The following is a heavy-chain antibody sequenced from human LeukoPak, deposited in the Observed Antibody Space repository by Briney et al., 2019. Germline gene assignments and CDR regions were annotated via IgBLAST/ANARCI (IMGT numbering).Heavy chain of an antibody. CDR2: ISGSGGSA. V-gene: IGHV3-23*01. CDR3: AKSEAEQFHPYFDY. D-gene: IGHD1-26*01. J-gene: IGHJ4*02. CDR1: GFTFSNYA. Sequence: GESLRLSCAASGFTFSNYAMTWVRQAPGKGLEWVSTISGSGGSAYYADSVKGRFTISRDNSNNTLYLQMYTLRAEDTAVYYCAKSEAEQFHPYFDYWGQGTLVTVSS.